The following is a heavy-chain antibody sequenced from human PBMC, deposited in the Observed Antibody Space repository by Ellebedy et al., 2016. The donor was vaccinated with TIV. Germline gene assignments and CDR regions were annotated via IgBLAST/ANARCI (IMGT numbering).Heavy chain of an antibody. CDR1: GFTFSNYA. Sequence: GESLKISCAASGFTFSNYAMYWVRQAPGKGLEWVALISYEGSYKNYAASVKGRFTVSRDNSKNTLYLQMNSLEPEDTAMYYCTKRTDYSSSPFDYWGQGTLVTVSS. CDR2: ISYEGSYK. V-gene: IGHV3-30*18. D-gene: IGHD6-13*01. J-gene: IGHJ4*02. CDR3: TKRTDYSSSPFDY.